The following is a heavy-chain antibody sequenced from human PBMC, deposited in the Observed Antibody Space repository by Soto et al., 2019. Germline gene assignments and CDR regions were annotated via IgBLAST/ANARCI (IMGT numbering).Heavy chain of an antibody. CDR3: AKGYYYDSSGHIRPQGLYDY. D-gene: IGHD3-22*01. V-gene: IGHV3-23*01. J-gene: IGHJ4*02. Sequence: TGGSLRLSCSASAFTFSIYARSWVRQAPGKGLEWVSAISGSGGSTYYADSVKGRFTISRENSKNTLYLQMNSLRAEDTAVYYCAKGYYYDSSGHIRPQGLYDYCGQRTLVTVSS. CDR1: AFTFSIYA. CDR2: ISGSGGST.